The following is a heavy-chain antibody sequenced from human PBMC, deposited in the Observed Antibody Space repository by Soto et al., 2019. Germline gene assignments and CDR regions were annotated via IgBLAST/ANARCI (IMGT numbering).Heavy chain of an antibody. Sequence: GESLKISCAASGFSFGSYALSWVRQAPGKGLEWVSTISGSDGKTFYADSVKGRFSISRDTSQSTLYLQMNSLRADDTAMYYCARWSYLDYWGQGTRVTVSS. V-gene: IGHV3-23*01. CDR2: ISGSDGKT. CDR1: GFSFGSYA. CDR3: ARWSYLDY. D-gene: IGHD3-3*01. J-gene: IGHJ4*02.